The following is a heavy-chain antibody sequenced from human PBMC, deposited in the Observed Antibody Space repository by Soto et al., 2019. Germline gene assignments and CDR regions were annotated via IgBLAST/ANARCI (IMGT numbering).Heavy chain of an antibody. V-gene: IGHV3-30-3*01. Sequence: QVQLVESGGGVVQPGRSLRLSCAASGFTFSSYAMHWVRQAPGKGLEWVAVISYDGSNKYYADSVKGRFTISRDNSKNTLYLQMNSLRAEDTAVYYGARDRGGVVGAPGSYWGQGTLVTVSS. CDR2: ISYDGSNK. CDR1: GFTFSSYA. J-gene: IGHJ4*02. CDR3: ARDRGGVVGAPGSY. D-gene: IGHD1-26*01.